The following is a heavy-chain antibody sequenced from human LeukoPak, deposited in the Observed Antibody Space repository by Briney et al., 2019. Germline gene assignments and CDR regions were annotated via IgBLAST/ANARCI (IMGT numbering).Heavy chain of an antibody. CDR2: INTNTGNP. V-gene: IGHV7-4-1*02. CDR1: GYTFTSYA. Sequence: GASVKVSCKASGYTFTSYAMHWVRQAPGQRLEWMGWINTNTGNPTYAQGFTGRFVFSLDTSVSTAYLQISSLKAEDTAVYYCARVVVVTATYWYFDLWGRGTLVTVSS. D-gene: IGHD2-21*02. J-gene: IGHJ2*01. CDR3: ARVVVVTATYWYFDL.